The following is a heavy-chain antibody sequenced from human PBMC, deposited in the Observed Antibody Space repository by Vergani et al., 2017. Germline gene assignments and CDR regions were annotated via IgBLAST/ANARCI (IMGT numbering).Heavy chain of an antibody. J-gene: IGHJ4*02. D-gene: IGHD4-23*01. CDR2: IYHSGST. CDR1: GGSISSGGYS. Sequence: QLQLQESGSGLVKPSQTLSLTCAVSGGSISSGGYSCSWIRQPPGKGLEWIGYIYHSGSTYYNPSLKSRVTISVDRPKNPFSLKLSSVTAADTAVYYCARGGGYGGNSGFDYWGQGTLVTVSS. V-gene: IGHV4-30-2*01. CDR3: ARGGGYGGNSGFDY.